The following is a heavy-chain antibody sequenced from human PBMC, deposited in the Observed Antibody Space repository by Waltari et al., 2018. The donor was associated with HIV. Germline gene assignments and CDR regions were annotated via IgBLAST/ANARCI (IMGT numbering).Heavy chain of an antibody. J-gene: IGHJ4*02. Sequence: QVLLQESGPGLVKPSETLYPTCTVSGGPITSYYLSRFRQPPGKGLEWIGYIYYSGSTNYNPSLKSRATISVDTSKNQVALKLSSVTAADTAVYYCASRGMHYYDSSGYYSWGQGTLVTVSS. V-gene: IGHV4-59*01. CDR3: ASRGMHYYDSSGYYS. CDR2: IYYSGST. CDR1: GGPITSYY. D-gene: IGHD3-22*01.